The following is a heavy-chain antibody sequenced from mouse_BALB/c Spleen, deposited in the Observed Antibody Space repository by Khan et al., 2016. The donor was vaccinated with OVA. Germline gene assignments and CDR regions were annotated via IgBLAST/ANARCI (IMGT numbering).Heavy chain of an antibody. Sequence: QVQLKQSGPGLVAPSQSLSITCTVSGFSLTSYGVHWVRQPPGKGLEWLGVIWTGGSTNYNSALMSRLSISKDNSKSQVFLKMNSLQTDDTAMYYCARSYGNYGWYFDVWGAGTTVTVSS. CDR2: IWTGGST. CDR1: GFSLTSYG. D-gene: IGHD2-1*01. V-gene: IGHV2-9*02. CDR3: ARSYGNYGWYFDV. J-gene: IGHJ1*01.